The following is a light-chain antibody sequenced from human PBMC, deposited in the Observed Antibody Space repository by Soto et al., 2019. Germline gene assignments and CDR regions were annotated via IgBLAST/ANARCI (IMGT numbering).Light chain of an antibody. J-gene: IGLJ3*02. Sequence: QSALTQTASVSGSPGQSIAMSCTGTSSDVGGYNFVSWYQQHPGKAPKLIVHEVAHRLSGVSGRFSGSKSGNTAFLTISGLQAEDEAVYYCCSHSSSITWMFGGGTKVTVL. V-gene: IGLV2-14*03. CDR1: SSDVGGYNF. CDR3: CSHSSSITWM. CDR2: EVA.